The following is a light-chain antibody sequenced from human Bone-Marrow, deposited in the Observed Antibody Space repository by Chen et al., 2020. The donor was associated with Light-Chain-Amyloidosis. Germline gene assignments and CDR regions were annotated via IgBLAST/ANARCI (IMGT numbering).Light chain of an antibody. V-gene: IGLV1-40*01. CDR1: SSNIGAGYD. J-gene: IGLJ2*01. CDR3: QSYDNSLNTAHVV. Sequence: QSVLTQPPSVSGAPGQTVLISCSGTSSNIGAGYDVHWYQQLPGAAPKLLIYATTRRPSGVPDRFSGSKSGTSASLSIAGRQAEDEADYYCQSYDNSLNTAHVVFGGGTKVTVL. CDR2: ATT.